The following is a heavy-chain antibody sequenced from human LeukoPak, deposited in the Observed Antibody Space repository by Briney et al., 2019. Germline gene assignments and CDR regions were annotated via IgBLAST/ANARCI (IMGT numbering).Heavy chain of an antibody. CDR3: ARDSSDYYDSSRYFDY. CDR1: GVSISSGGYY. D-gene: IGHD3-22*01. CDR2: IYYSGST. Sequence: RPSETLSLTCTVSGVSISSGGYYWSWIRQHPGKGLEWIGYIYYSGSTYYNPSLKSRVTISVDTSKNQFSLKLSSVTAADTAVYYCARDSSDYYDSSRYFDYWGQGTLVTVSS. J-gene: IGHJ4*02. V-gene: IGHV4-31*03.